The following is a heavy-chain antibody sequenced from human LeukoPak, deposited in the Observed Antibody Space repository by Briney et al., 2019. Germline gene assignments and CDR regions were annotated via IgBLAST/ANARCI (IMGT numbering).Heavy chain of an antibody. Sequence: ASVKVSCKASGYTFTSYDINWVRQATGQGLEWMGWMNPNSGNTGYAQKFQGRVTMTRNTSISTAYMELSSLRSEDTAVYYCARVRFPSGRDQRGYSYGYALHKYYYMDVWGKGTTVTISS. D-gene: IGHD5-18*01. V-gene: IGHV1-8*01. J-gene: IGHJ6*03. CDR1: GYTFTSYD. CDR3: ARVRFPSGRDQRGYSYGYALHKYYYMDV. CDR2: MNPNSGNT.